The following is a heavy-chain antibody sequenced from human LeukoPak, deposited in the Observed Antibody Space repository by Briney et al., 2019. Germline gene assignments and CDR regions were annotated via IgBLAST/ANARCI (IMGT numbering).Heavy chain of an antibody. CDR3: ARRKSSGWYLGLGWFDP. Sequence: SETLSLTCTVSGGSISSYYWSWIRQPPGKGLEWIGYIYYSGSTNYNPSLKSRVTISVDTSKNQFSLKLSSVTAADTAVYYCARRKSSGWYLGLGWFDPWGQGTLVTVSS. CDR1: GGSISSYY. V-gene: IGHV4-59*01. J-gene: IGHJ5*02. CDR2: IYYSGST. D-gene: IGHD6-19*01.